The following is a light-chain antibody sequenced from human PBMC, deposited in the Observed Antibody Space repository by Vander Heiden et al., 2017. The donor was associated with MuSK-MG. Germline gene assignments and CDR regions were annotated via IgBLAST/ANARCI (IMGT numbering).Light chain of an antibody. V-gene: IGLV3-21*03. CDR3: QVWDSSSDHVV. CDR1: NIGSKS. J-gene: IGLJ2*01. Sequence: SYVLTQPPSVSVAPGKTARITCGGNNIGSKSVHWYQQKPGQAPVLVVYDDSDRPSGIPDRFSGSNSGNTATLTISRVEAGDEADYYCQVWDSSSDHVVFGGGTKLTVL. CDR2: DDS.